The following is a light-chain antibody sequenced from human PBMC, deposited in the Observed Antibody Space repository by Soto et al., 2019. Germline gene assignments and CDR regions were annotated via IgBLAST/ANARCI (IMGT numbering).Light chain of an antibody. V-gene: IGLV2-14*01. Sequence: QSALTQPASVSGSPGQSITISCAGTSSDVDGYNFVSWYQQHPGKAPKLVIYDVSNRPSGVSNRFSGSKSGNTASLTISGLQAEDEADYYCSSYTSTSPYVFGTGTKVTVL. J-gene: IGLJ1*01. CDR2: DVS. CDR1: SSDVDGYNF. CDR3: SSYTSTSPYV.